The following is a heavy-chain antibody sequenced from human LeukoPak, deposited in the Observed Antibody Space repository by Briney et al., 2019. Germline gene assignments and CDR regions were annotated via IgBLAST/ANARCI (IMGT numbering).Heavy chain of an antibody. J-gene: IGHJ4*02. CDR3: VRDPLAAHLILDF. CDR1: GFTFSNYL. D-gene: IGHD6-6*01. V-gene: IGHV3-7*01. Sequence: GGSLRLSCAASGFTFSNYLMSWVRQAPGKGLEWVANIKQDGSEKYYVDSVKGRLTISRDNAKNSLYLQMNTLRAEDTAVYYCVRDPLAAHLILDFWGQGTLVTVSS. CDR2: IKQDGSEK.